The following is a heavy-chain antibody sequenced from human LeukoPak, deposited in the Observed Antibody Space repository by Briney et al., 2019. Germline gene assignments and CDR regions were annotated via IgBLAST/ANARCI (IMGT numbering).Heavy chain of an antibody. Sequence: QSGGSLRLSCATSGFTLSNHWMIWVRQAPGKGLECVANRKQDGIEKYYLDSVKGRFTISRGNAKNSGYLQMKSLRVEGTAVYYFGRGWAVDFWGQGTLVTVSS. CDR1: GFTLSNHW. V-gene: IGHV3-7*01. D-gene: IGHD5-24*01. CDR3: GRGWAVDF. CDR2: RKQDGIEK. J-gene: IGHJ4*02.